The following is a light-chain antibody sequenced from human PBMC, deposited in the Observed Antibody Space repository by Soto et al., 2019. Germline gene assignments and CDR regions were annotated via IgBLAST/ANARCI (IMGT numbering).Light chain of an antibody. CDR1: NIGGKS. CDR2: DDS. J-gene: IGLJ2*01. CDR3: YSFAGFNTQ. Sequence: SYELTQPPSVSVAPGQTARITCGGNNIGGKSVHWYHQKPGQAPVLVVYDDSDRPSGIPERFSGSNSGNTATLTISGLQAEDEADYYCYSFAGFNTQFGGGTKVTVL. V-gene: IGLV3-21*02.